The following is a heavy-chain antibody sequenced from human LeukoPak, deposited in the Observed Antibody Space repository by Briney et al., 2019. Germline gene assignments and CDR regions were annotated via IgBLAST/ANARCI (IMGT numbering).Heavy chain of an antibody. J-gene: IGHJ4*02. Sequence: PGGSLRLSCAGSRFTFSSYAMSWVRQAPGKGLEWVSGISGSGGSTYYADSVKGRFTISRDNSKNTMYLQMRSLRPEDTAIYYCAKDQAGGWGQGTLVTVSS. CDR1: RFTFSSYA. CDR3: AKDQAGG. D-gene: IGHD4-23*01. CDR2: ISGSGGST. V-gene: IGHV3-23*01.